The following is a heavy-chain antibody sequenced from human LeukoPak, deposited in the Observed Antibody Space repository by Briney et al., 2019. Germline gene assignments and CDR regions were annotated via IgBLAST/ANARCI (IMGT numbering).Heavy chain of an antibody. D-gene: IGHD4/OR15-4a*01. V-gene: IGHV4-59*01. CDR2: IYYSGGT. Sequence: SETLSLTCTVSGGSISSYYWSWIRQPPGKGLEWIGYIYYSGGTNYNPSLKSRVTISVDTSKNQFSLKLSSVTAADTAVYYCARSAPGDYWGQGTLVTVSS. CDR3: ARSAPGDY. J-gene: IGHJ4*02. CDR1: GGSISSYY.